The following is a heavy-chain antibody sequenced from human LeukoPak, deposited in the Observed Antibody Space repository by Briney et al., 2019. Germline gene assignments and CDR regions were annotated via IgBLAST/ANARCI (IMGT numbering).Heavy chain of an antibody. CDR3: ARDPYDSSGYYYVQTPYHFDY. V-gene: IGHV3-33*01. CDR1: GFTFSSYG. CDR2: IWYDGSNK. D-gene: IGHD3-22*01. Sequence: GGSLRLSCAASGFTFSSYGMHWVRQAPGKGLEWVAVIWYDGSNKYYAGSVKGRFTISRDNSKNTLYLQMNSLRAEDTAVYYCARDPYDSSGYYYVQTPYHFDYWGQGTLVTVSS. J-gene: IGHJ4*02.